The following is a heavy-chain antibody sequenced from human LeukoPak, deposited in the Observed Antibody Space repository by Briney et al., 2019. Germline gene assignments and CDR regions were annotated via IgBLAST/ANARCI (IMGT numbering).Heavy chain of an antibody. CDR3: ARVVPPYYYGSGSYYNVYGMDV. D-gene: IGHD3-10*01. V-gene: IGHV4-34*01. CDR1: GGSFCGYY. Sequence: SESLSLTCAVYGGSFCGYYWSWIRQPPGKGLEWIGEINHSGSTNYNPSLKSRVTISVDTSKNQFSLKLSSVTAADTAVYYCARVVPPYYYGSGSYYNVYGMDVWGQGTTVTVSS. J-gene: IGHJ6*02. CDR2: INHSGST.